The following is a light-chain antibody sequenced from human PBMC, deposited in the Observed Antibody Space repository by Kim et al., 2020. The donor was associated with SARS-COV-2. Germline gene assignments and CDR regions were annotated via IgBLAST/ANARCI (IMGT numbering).Light chain of an antibody. Sequence: APGQTATFTCGGDNVGSTSVHWYQQKPGQAPVLVISSDTDRPSGIPERFSGSTSGNTAALTIDRVAAGDEADYYCLVWDDVSDHWVFGAGTQLTVL. J-gene: IGLJ3*02. CDR1: NVGSTS. CDR3: LVWDDVSDHWV. CDR2: SDT. V-gene: IGLV3-21*04.